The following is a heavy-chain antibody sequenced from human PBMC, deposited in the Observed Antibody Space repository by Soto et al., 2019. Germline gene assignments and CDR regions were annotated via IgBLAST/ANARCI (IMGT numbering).Heavy chain of an antibody. CDR3: IQSRCGGDCLQSSPSHDSYCVDV. CDR2: IYWDNDK. CDR1: GFSLRTYGVG. Sequence: QITLKESGHTLVKHTQTLTLSCSFSGFSLRTYGVGVGWIRQPPGKNLEWLGLIYWDNDKRYSPSLKSRLTITKDTSENQVVLTMPNMDPVDTAQYYDIQSRCGGDCLQSSPSHDSYCVDVW. J-gene: IGHJ6*01. D-gene: IGHD2-21*02. V-gene: IGHV2-5*02.